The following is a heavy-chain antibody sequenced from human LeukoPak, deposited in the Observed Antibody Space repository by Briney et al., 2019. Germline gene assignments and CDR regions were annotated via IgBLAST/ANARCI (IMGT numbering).Heavy chain of an antibody. Sequence: GGSLRLFCAASGFTFSSYAMHWVRQAPGKGLEWVAVISYDGSNKYYTDSVRGRFTISRDNSKNTLDLQMDSLRTEDTAVYYCAALGDSSGSPWGQGTLVTVPS. D-gene: IGHD6-19*01. CDR1: GFTFSSYA. CDR2: ISYDGSNK. CDR3: AALGDSSGSP. J-gene: IGHJ4*02. V-gene: IGHV3-30-3*01.